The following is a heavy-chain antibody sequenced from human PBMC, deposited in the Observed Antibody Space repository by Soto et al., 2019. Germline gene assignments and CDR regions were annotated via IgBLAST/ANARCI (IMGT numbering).Heavy chain of an antibody. CDR1: GGSISSGGYY. CDR3: ARTRGIVATIGYFDY. V-gene: IGHV4-31*03. D-gene: IGHD5-12*01. J-gene: IGHJ4*02. Sequence: SETLSLTCTVSGGSISSGGYYWSWIRQHPGKGLEWIGYIYYSGSTYYNPSLKSRVTISVDTSKNQFSLKLSSVTAADTAVYYCARTRGIVATIGYFDYWGQGTLVTV. CDR2: IYYSGST.